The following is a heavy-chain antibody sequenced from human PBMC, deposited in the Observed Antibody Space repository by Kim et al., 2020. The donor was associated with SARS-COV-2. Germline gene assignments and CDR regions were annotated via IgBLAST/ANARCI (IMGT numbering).Heavy chain of an antibody. D-gene: IGHD6-19*01. V-gene: IGHV6-1*01. J-gene: IGHJ6*03. CDR3: ARDLSGCHYMDV. Sequence: DYAVSVKSRITINPDTSKNQFSLQLNSVTPEETAVYYCARDLSGCHYMDVWGKGTTVTVSS.